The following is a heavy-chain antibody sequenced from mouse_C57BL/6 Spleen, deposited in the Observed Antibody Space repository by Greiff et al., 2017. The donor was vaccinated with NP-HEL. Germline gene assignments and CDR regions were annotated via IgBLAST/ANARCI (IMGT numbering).Heavy chain of an antibody. CDR3: ARSGDDPEAMDY. CDR1: GYTFTSYW. Sequence: QVQLQQPGAELVRPGSSVKLSCKASGYTFTSYWMHWVKQRPIQGLEWIGNIDPSDSETHYNQKFKDKATLTVDKSSSTAYMQLSSLTSEDSAVYYCARSGDDPEAMDYWGQGTSVTVSS. J-gene: IGHJ4*01. D-gene: IGHD3-1*01. CDR2: IDPSDSET. V-gene: IGHV1-52*01.